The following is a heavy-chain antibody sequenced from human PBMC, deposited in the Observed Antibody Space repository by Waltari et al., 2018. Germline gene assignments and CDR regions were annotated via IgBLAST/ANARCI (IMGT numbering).Heavy chain of an antibody. J-gene: IGHJ6*02. V-gene: IGHV4-59*11. CDR3: ARYGDYYGMDV. CDR2: IYYSGST. CDR1: GGSISSHS. Sequence: QVQLQESGPGLVKPSETLSLTCTVSGGSISSHSWSWIRQPPGKGLEWIGYIYYSGSTNYNPSLKSRVTISVDTSKNQFSLKLSSVTAADTAVYYCARYGDYYGMDVWGQGTTVTVSS. D-gene: IGHD4-17*01.